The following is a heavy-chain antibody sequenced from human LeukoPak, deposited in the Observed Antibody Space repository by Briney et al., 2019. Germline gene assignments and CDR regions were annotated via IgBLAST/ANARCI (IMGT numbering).Heavy chain of an antibody. CDR3: ARHFSQQLSYYYYGMDV. CDR1: GFTFSNAW. CDR2: IKSKTDGGTT. Sequence: GGSLRLSCAASGFTFSNAWMSWVRQAPGKGLEWVGRIKSKTDGGTTDYVAPVKGRFTISRDDSKNTLYLQMNSLKSEDTAVYYCARHFSQQLSYYYYGMDVWGQGTTVTVSS. V-gene: IGHV3-15*01. D-gene: IGHD6-13*01. J-gene: IGHJ6*02.